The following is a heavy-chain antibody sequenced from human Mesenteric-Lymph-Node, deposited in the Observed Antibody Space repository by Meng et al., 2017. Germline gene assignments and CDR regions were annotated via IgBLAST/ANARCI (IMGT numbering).Heavy chain of an antibody. CDR3: ARGDGSSWYGNWFDP. CDR2: INHSGST. CDR1: GGSISSSSYY. V-gene: IGHV4-39*07. Sequence: SETLSLTCTVSGGSISSSSYYWGWIRQPPGKGLEWIGEINHSGSTNYNPSLKSRVTISVDTSKNQFSLKLSSVTAADTAVYYCARGDGSSWYGNWFDPWGQGTLVTVSS. J-gene: IGHJ5*02. D-gene: IGHD6-13*01.